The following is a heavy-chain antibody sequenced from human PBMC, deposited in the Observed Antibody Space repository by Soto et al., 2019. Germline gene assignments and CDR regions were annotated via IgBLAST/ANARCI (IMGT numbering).Heavy chain of an antibody. D-gene: IGHD2-21*02. J-gene: IGHJ4*02. Sequence: EVQLVESGGGSVQPGRSLRLSCAASGFSFDDYGMHWVRQGPGKGLEWVSGISWNSGDIYYADSVKGRFTISRDNAKRSLYLQMNSLKTEDTALYYCAKDNDSERDGPFDYWGEGILVTVSS. V-gene: IGHV3-9*01. CDR2: ISWNSGDI. CDR3: AKDNDSERDGPFDY. CDR1: GFSFDDYG.